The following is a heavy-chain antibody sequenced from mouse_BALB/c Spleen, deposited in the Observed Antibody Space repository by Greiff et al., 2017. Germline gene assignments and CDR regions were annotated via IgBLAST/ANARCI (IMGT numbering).Heavy chain of an antibody. CDR3: ARGDYGNYYYAMDY. J-gene: IGHJ4*01. D-gene: IGHD2-1*01. Sequence: LQESGAELAKPGASVKMSCKASGYTFTSYWMHWVKQRPGQGLEWIGYINPSTGYTEYNQKFKDKATLTADKSSSTAYMQLSSLTSEDSAVYYCARGDYGNYYYAMDYWGQGTSVTGSS. V-gene: IGHV1-7*01. CDR1: GYTFTSYW. CDR2: INPSTGYT.